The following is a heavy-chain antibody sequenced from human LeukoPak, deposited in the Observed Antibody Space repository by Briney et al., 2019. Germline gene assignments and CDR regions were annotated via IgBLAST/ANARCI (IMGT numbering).Heavy chain of an antibody. Sequence: PSETLSLACTVSGVSIRNYYWSWIRQPPGKGLEWIGYIYYSGSTNYNPSLKSRVTISVDTSKNQFSLKLSSVTAADTAVYYCARGGHSGYDTPDFFSYYGKDGWGQGTTVTVSS. J-gene: IGHJ6*02. CDR1: GVSIRNYY. CDR3: ARGGHSGYDTPDFFSYYGKDG. D-gene: IGHD5-12*01. CDR2: IYYSGST. V-gene: IGHV4-59*01.